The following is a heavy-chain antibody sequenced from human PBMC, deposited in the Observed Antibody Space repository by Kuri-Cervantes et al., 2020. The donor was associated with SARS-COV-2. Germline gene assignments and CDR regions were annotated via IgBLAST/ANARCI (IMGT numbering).Heavy chain of an antibody. V-gene: IGHV3-74*01. J-gene: IGHJ6*02. Sequence: GESLKISCAASGFTFSSYWMHWVRQAPGKGLVWVSRINSDGSSTSYADSVKGRFTISRDNAKNTLYLQMNSLRAEDTAVYYCARAGTASGYDQYYYYYYGMDVWGQGTTVTVFS. D-gene: IGHD5-12*01. CDR2: INSDGSST. CDR1: GFTFSSYW. CDR3: ARAGTASGYDQYYYYYYGMDV.